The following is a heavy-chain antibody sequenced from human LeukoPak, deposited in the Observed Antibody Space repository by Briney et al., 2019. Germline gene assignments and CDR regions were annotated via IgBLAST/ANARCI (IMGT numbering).Heavy chain of an antibody. D-gene: IGHD6-6*01. Sequence: GVSVNVSCKASLYTLTRYYMHWVGQAPAQGLEWMGWINPNSGGTNYAQKFQGRVTMTRDTSISTAYMELSRLRSDDTAVYYCARDLTQSSSSRGYWGQGTLVTVSS. CDR2: INPNSGGT. CDR3: ARDLTQSSSSRGY. J-gene: IGHJ4*02. V-gene: IGHV1-2*02. CDR1: LYTLTRYY.